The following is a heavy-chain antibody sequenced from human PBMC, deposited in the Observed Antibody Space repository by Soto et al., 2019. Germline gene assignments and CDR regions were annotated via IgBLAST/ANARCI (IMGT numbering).Heavy chain of an antibody. J-gene: IGHJ4*02. CDR3: AKDRTVAARNFDY. D-gene: IGHD6-6*01. CDR2: ISTSIDAT. Sequence: GSLRLSCAASGFAFSNYAMHWVRQAPGKGLEWVSSISTSIDATYYADSVKGRFTISRDDSKNTLYLQMNSLRAEDSAVYYCAKDRTVAARNFDYWGQGTQVTVSS. CDR1: GFAFSNYA. V-gene: IGHV3-23*01.